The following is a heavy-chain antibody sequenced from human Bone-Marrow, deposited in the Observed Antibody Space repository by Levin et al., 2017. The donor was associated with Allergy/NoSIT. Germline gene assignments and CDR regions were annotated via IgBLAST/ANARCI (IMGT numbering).Heavy chain of an antibody. CDR1: GFIFSGYA. V-gene: IGHV3-30*01. J-gene: IGHJ4*02. CDR3: AREAGGTHLFLPEDH. D-gene: IGHD1-14*01. CDR2: ISDDGRRE. Sequence: PGGSLRLSCAASGFIFSGYAMHWVRQTPGKGLEWVAVISDDGRREYYPDSVKGRFNIYRDNGKQTLYLRMNSLRPEDTGTYYCAREAGGTHLFLPEDHWGQGTRVTVSS.